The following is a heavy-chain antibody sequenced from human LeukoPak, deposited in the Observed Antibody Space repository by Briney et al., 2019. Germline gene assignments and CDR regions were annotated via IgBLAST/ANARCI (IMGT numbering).Heavy chain of an antibody. V-gene: IGHV3-48*03. Sequence: GGSLRLSCTASGFTFSTYEMNWVRQALGKGLEWVSYISGSGYPIYYADSVKGRFTISRDNAKNSLYLQMNSLRAEDTAIYYCARDARRTSGWYFFDYWGQGTLVTVSS. CDR3: ARDARRTSGWYFFDY. D-gene: IGHD6-19*01. CDR1: GFTFSTYE. CDR2: ISGSGYPI. J-gene: IGHJ4*02.